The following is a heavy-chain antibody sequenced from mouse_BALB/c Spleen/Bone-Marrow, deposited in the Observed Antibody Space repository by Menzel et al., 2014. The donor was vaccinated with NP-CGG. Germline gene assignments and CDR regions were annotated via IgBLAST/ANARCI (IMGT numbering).Heavy chain of an antibody. J-gene: IGHJ4*01. V-gene: IGHV14-3*02. D-gene: IGHD1-2*01. CDR2: IDPANGNT. CDR1: GFNIEDTY. Sequence: EVQLQQSGAELVMPGASVKLSCTASGFNIEDTYMHWVKQRPEQGLEWIGRIDPANGNTKYDPKFQGKATITADTSSNTAYLQLSSLTSEDTAAYYCAEITTAAYYVMDYWGQGTSVTVSS. CDR3: AEITTAAYYVMDY.